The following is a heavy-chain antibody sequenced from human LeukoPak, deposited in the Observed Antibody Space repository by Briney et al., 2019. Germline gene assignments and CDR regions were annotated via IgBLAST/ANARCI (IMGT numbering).Heavy chain of an antibody. CDR1: GFTFSSYA. Sequence: AGSLRLSWAASGFTFSSYAMSWVRQPPLKGLGWVSSIGGSGGTTSHADSVKGRFTTSRNNSKNTLFLQMNSRRAADTAVYYCAKGQGVVPAPFDYWGQGTLVTVSS. J-gene: IGHJ4*02. CDR2: IGGSGGTT. CDR3: AKGQGVVPAPFDY. V-gene: IGHV3-23*01. D-gene: IGHD2-2*01.